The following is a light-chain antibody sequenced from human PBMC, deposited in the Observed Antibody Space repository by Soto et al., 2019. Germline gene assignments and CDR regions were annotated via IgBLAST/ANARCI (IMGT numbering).Light chain of an antibody. J-gene: IGKJ1*01. Sequence: ILMTQSLATLSVSPGQRPTLSCRASQSVSSNLAWYQQKPGQAPRLLIYGASTRATGIPARFSGSGSGTEFTLTISSLQSEDFAVYYCQQYNNWPQTFGQGTKVDI. V-gene: IGKV3-15*01. CDR1: QSVSSN. CDR3: QQYNNWPQT. CDR2: GAS.